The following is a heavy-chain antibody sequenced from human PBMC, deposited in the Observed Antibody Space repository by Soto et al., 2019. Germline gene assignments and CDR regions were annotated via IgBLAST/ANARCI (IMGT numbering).Heavy chain of an antibody. D-gene: IGHD2-2*01. J-gene: IGHJ4*02. CDR3: ARGPSSLTRFDY. V-gene: IGHV3-30-3*01. Sequence: GGSLRLSCAASGFTFSSYAVHWVRQAPGKGLEWVAVISYDGSNKYYADSVKGRFTISRDNSKNTLYLQMNSLRAEDTAVCYCARGPSSLTRFDYWGQGTLVTVSS. CDR2: ISYDGSNK. CDR1: GFTFSSYA.